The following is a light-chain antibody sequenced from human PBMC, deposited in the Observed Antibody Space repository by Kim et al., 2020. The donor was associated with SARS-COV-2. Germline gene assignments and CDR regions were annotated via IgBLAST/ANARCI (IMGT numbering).Light chain of an antibody. CDR2: QDN. Sequence: SYELTQPRSVSVSPGQTASITCSGDKLGDKYACWYQQKPGQSPVLVIYQDNKRPSGIPERFSGSNSGNTATLTISGTQAMDEADYYCQAWDSSTEVFGGG. V-gene: IGLV3-1*01. CDR1: KLGDKY. J-gene: IGLJ2*01. CDR3: QAWDSSTEV.